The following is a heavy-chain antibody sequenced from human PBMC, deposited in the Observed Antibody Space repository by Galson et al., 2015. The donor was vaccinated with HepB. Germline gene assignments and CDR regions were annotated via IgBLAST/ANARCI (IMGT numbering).Heavy chain of an antibody. J-gene: IGHJ6*02. CDR3: ARGAGITIFGARRPDRTNYYYYYGMDV. CDR1: GGTFSSYA. CDR2: IIPIFSTA. Sequence: SVKVSCKASGGTFSSYAISWVRQAPGQGLEWMGGIIPIFSTANYAQKFQGRVTITADESTSTAYMELSSLRSEDTAAYYCARGAGITIFGARRPDRTNYYYYYGMDVWGQGTTVTVSS. D-gene: IGHD3-3*01. V-gene: IGHV1-69*13.